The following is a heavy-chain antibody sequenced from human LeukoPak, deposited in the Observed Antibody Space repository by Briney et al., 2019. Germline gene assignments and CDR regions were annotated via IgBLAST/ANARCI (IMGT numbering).Heavy chain of an antibody. CDR1: GGSISSYY. CDR3: ARADSSGYYYFDY. V-gene: IGHV4-59*06. D-gene: IGHD3-22*01. J-gene: IGHJ4*02. Sequence: PSETLSLTCTVSGGSISSYYWSWIRQPAGKGLEWIGYIYYSGSTYYNPSLKSRVTISVDTSKNQFSLKLSSVTAADTAVYYCARADSSGYYYFDYWGQGTLVTVSS. CDR2: IYYSGST.